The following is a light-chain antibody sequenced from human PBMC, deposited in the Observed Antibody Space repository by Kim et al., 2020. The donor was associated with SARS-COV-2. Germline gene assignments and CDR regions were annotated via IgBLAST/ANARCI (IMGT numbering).Light chain of an antibody. V-gene: IGKV3-20*01. Sequence: EIVLTQSPGTLSLSPGERATLSCRASQSVSSSYFAWYQQKPGQPPRLLMYGASFDRATGIPDRFSGSGSGTDFTLTISRLEPEDSAVYYCQQYGRSPRTFGQGTKVDIK. CDR2: GASF. CDR3: QQYGRSPRT. CDR1: QSVSSSY. J-gene: IGKJ1*01.